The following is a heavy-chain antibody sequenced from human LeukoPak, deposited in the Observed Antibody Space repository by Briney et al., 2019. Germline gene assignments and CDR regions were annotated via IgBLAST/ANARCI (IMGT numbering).Heavy chain of an antibody. CDR3: ARDYYDSSGYYYPHRGGYYYYMDV. CDR1: GERFSSNSAA. D-gene: IGHD3-22*01. Sequence: SQTLSLTFAISGERFSSNSAAWNWIRNPPSRALEWLGRTYYRSKGFNDYAVSVKSRITINPDTSKNQFSLQLNSVTPEDTAVYYCARDYYDSSGYYYPHRGGYYYYMDVWGKGTTVTVSS. J-gene: IGHJ6*03. CDR2: TYYRSKGFN. V-gene: IGHV6-1*01.